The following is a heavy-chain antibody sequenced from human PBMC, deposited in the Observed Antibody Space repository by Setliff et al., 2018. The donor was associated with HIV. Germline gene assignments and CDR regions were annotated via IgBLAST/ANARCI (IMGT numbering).Heavy chain of an antibody. CDR3: AREYYFDASGYRLGYFDS. V-gene: IGHV1-18*01. Sequence: GASVKVSCKASGYTFTSYGITWVRQAPGQGLEWLGWISTYNGNTNYAQKFQGRVTMTTDTSTSTAYMDLRSLRSDDTAVYYCAREYYFDASGYRLGYFDSWGQGTLVTVSS. D-gene: IGHD3-22*01. J-gene: IGHJ4*02. CDR2: ISTYNGNT. CDR1: GYTFTSYG.